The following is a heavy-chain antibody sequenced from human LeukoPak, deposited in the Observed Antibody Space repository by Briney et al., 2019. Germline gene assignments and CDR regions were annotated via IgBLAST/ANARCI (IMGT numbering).Heavy chain of an antibody. CDR2: IYSGGDT. J-gene: IGHJ4*02. V-gene: IGHV3-66*02. Sequence: GGSLRLSCAASGFTVSSNYMNWVRQAPGKGLEWVSIIYSGGDTYYADSVKGRFTISRGNSKNTLYLQMNSLRAEATAVYYCTRGPGSTWYSDYWGQGTLVTVSS. D-gene: IGHD6-13*01. CDR1: GFTVSSNY. CDR3: TRGPGSTWYSDY.